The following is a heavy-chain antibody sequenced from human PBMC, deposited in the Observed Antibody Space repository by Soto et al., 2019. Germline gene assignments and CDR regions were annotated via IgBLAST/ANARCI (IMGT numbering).Heavy chain of an antibody. CDR2: IYYSGST. Sequence: SETLSLTCTVSGGSISSYYWSWIRQPPGKGLEWIGYIYYSGSTNYNPSLKSRVTISVDTSKNQFSLKLSSVTAADTAVYYCAGRNGAGGDYWGQGTLVTVSS. CDR1: GGSISSYY. J-gene: IGHJ4*02. V-gene: IGHV4-59*01. D-gene: IGHD2-8*01. CDR3: AGRNGAGGDY.